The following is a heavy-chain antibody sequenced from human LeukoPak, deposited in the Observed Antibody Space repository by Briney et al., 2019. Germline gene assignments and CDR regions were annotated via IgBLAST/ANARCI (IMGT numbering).Heavy chain of an antibody. J-gene: IGHJ4*02. Sequence: GGSLRLSCAASGFTFDDYAMHWVRQAPGKGLEWVSGISWNSGSIGYADSVKGRFTISRDNAKNSLYLQMNSLRAEDTALYYCAKGREWELPPFIFDYWGQGTLVTVSS. V-gene: IGHV3-9*01. CDR1: GFTFDDYA. CDR2: ISWNSGSI. CDR3: AKGREWELPPFIFDY. D-gene: IGHD1-26*01.